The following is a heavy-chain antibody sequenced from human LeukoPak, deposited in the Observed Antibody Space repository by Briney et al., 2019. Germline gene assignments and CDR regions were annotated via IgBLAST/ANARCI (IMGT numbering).Heavy chain of an antibody. D-gene: IGHD6-13*01. CDR1: GGTFSSYA. Sequence: SVKVSCKASGGTFSSYAISWVRQAPGQGLEWMGGIIPIFGTANYAQKFQGRVTITTDESTSTAYMELSSLRSEDTAVYYCASKVAAAGNPIYYYYYYMDVWGKGTTVTVSS. V-gene: IGHV1-69*05. CDR2: IIPIFGTA. CDR3: ASKVAAAGNPIYYYYYYMDV. J-gene: IGHJ6*03.